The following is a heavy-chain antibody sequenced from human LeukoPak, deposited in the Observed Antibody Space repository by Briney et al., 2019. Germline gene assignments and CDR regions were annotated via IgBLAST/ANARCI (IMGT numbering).Heavy chain of an antibody. CDR2: IYYSGST. J-gene: IGHJ6*02. D-gene: IGHD6-13*01. V-gene: IGHV4-59*01. CDR1: GGSISSYY. CDR3: ARDRWGSSWSRRSYYYYGMDV. Sequence: SETLSLTCTVSGGSISSYYWSWIRQPPGKGLEWIGCIYYSGSTNYNPSLKSRVTISVDTSKNQFSLKLSSVTAADTAVYYCARDRWGSSWSRRSYYYYGMDVWGQGTTVTVPS.